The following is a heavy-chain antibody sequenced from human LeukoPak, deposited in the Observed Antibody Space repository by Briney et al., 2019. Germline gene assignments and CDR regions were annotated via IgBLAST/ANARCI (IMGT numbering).Heavy chain of an antibody. D-gene: IGHD3-3*01. CDR1: GFTFTNAW. CDR2: IKSKAHGGTA. J-gene: IGHJ4*02. Sequence: GGSLRLSCVASGFTFTNAWMTWVRQAPGKGLEWVGRIKSKAHGGTADYVASVEGRFIISRNDSEDTMYLQMNSLKIEDTGVYYCTTDKDFWGGYQDFWGQGVLVSVSS. V-gene: IGHV3-15*01. CDR3: TTDKDFWGGYQDF.